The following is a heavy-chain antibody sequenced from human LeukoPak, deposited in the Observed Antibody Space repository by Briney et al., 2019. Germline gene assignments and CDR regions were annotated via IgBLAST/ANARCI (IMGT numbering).Heavy chain of an antibody. V-gene: IGHV4-38-2*02. CDR3: AREEVADAFDI. J-gene: IGHJ3*02. Sequence: SSETLSLTCTVSGYSISSGYYWGWIRQPPGKGLEWIGSIYHSGSTYYNPSLKSRVTISVDTSKNQFSLKLSSVTAADTAVYYCAREEVADAFDIWGQGTMVTVSS. CDR1: GYSISSGYY. CDR2: IYHSGST. D-gene: IGHD5-12*01.